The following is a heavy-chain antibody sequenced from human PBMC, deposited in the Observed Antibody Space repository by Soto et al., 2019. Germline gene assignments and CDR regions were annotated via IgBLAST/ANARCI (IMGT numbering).Heavy chain of an antibody. CDR2: ISGSGGST. V-gene: IGHV3-23*01. D-gene: IGHD6-19*01. J-gene: IGHJ4*02. CDR3: AKGPYSSGWPASPYFDY. CDR1: GFTFSSYA. Sequence: GGSLRLSCAASGFTFSSYAMSWVRQAPGKGLEWVSAISGSGGSTYYADSVKGRFTISRDNSKNTLYLQMNSLRAEDTAVYYCAKGPYSSGWPASPYFDYWGQGTLVTVS.